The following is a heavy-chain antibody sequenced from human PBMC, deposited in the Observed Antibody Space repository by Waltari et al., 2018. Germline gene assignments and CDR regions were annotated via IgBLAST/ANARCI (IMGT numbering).Heavy chain of an antibody. CDR2: ISWHSHTI. CDR3: AKGAFSSGWSIIDY. D-gene: IGHD6-19*01. CDR1: GFTFDDSA. V-gene: IGHV3-9*01. J-gene: IGHJ4*02. Sequence: EVQLVESGGGWVQPGRSLRLSCAASGFTFDDSAMHWVRQAPGKGLEWVSGISWHSHTIAYADSVKGRFTISRDNAKNSLYLQMNSLRTEDTAFYYCAKGAFSSGWSIIDYWGQGTLVTVSS.